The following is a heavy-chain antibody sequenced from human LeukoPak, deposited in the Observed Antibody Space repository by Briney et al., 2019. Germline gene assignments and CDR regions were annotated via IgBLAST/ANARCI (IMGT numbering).Heavy chain of an antibody. D-gene: IGHD1-26*01. Sequence: ASVKVSCKASGYTFTSYDINWVRQATGQGREWMGWINPNSGDANYAQKFQGRVTMTRDTSISTAYMELSRLRSDDTAVYYCARAGPLYSGAYLGYWGQGTLVTVSS. CDR1: GYTFTSYD. V-gene: IGHV1-2*02. CDR2: INPNSGDA. CDR3: ARAGPLYSGAYLGY. J-gene: IGHJ4*02.